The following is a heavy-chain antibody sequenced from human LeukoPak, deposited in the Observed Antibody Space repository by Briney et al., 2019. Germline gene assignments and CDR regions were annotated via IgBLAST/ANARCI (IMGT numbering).Heavy chain of an antibody. Sequence: SETLSLTCTVSGGSISSSSYYWGWIRQPPGKGLEWIGSIYYSGSTYYNPSLKSRVTISVDTSKNQFSLKLSSVTAADTAVYYCARGLGPQYYFDYWGRGTLVTVSS. CDR2: IYYSGST. CDR3: ARGLGPQYYFDY. D-gene: IGHD3/OR15-3a*01. CDR1: GGSISSSSYY. J-gene: IGHJ4*02. V-gene: IGHV4-39*01.